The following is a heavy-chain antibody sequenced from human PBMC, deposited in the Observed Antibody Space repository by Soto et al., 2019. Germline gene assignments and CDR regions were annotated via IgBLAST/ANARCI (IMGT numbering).Heavy chain of an antibody. CDR1: GFTFSSYG. Sequence: GGSLRLSCAASGFTFSSYGMHWGRQAPGKGLEGVALIWYDGSKKYYVDSVKGRFTISRDNSKNTLYLKMNSLTDEDMAVYYCARGLTYYYGSGTDKLDPWGQGTLVTVSS. V-gene: IGHV3-33*08. J-gene: IGHJ5*02. CDR2: IWYDGSKK. CDR3: ARGLTYYYGSGTDKLDP. D-gene: IGHD3-10*01.